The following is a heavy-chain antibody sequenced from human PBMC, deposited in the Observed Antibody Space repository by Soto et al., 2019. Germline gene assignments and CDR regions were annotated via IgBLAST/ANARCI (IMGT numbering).Heavy chain of an antibody. CDR3: ASYFTELLHDTTMTTVD. Sequence: EVQLVESGGGLVQPGGSLRLSCAASGFTFSSFGMNWVRQPPGKGLVWVSCISSSCSTIYYADSVKGRFTISRANAKNALYLQMNSLRAEDKAFYYCASYFTELLHDTTMTTVDWSQGALVTVSS. J-gene: IGHJ4*02. D-gene: IGHD4-17*01. V-gene: IGHV3-48*01. CDR1: GFTFSSFG. CDR2: ISSSCSTI.